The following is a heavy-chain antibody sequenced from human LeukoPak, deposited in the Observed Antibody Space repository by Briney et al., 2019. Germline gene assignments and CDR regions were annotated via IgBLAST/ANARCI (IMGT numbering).Heavy chain of an antibody. Sequence: PSETLSLTCTVSGDFLSSGSYYWGWIRQPPGKGLEWIGSIYYSGSTYYNPSLKSRVTISVDTSKNQFSLKLSSVTAADTAVYYCARRLGYSSCDYWGQGTLVTVSS. CDR2: IYYSGST. CDR1: GDFLSSGSYY. J-gene: IGHJ4*02. V-gene: IGHV4-39*01. D-gene: IGHD2-15*01. CDR3: ARRLGYSSCDY.